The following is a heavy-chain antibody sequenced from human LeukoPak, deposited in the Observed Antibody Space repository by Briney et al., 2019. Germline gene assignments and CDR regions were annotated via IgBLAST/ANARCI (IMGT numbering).Heavy chain of an antibody. CDR3: AKGSVDTAMVPLDFDY. D-gene: IGHD5-18*01. V-gene: IGHV3-23*01. J-gene: IGHJ4*02. CDR2: ISGSGGST. Sequence: PGGSLRLSCAASGFTFSSHAMSWVRQAPGKGLEWVSAISGSGGSTYYADSVKGRFTISRDNSKNTLYLQMNSLRAEDTAVYYCAKGSVDTAMVPLDFDYWGQGTLVTVSS. CDR1: GFTFSSHA.